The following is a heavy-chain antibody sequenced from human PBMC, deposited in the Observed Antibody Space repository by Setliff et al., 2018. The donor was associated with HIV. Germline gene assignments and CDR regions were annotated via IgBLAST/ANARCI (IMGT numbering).Heavy chain of an antibody. CDR1: GDSSGINY. CDR2: VSYAGTT. J-gene: IGHJ1*01. V-gene: IGHV4-59*04. CDR3: TADRASVWYGH. D-gene: IGHD6-19*01. Sequence: KPSETLSLTCTVSGDSSGINYWAWIRQPPGKGLEWIGSVSYAGTTYYNPSLEGRVSMSFDSSRNQFSLRLRSIAAADASTYDCTADRASVWYGHWGHGRLLTVA.